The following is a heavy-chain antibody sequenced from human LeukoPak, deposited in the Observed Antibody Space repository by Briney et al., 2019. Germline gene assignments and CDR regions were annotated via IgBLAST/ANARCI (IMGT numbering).Heavy chain of an antibody. D-gene: IGHD3-22*01. J-gene: IGHJ4*02. CDR2: IYYSGST. CDR3: AASYDSSGYYWPY. Sequence: SETLSLTCTVSGGSISSYYWSWIRQPPGKGLEWIGYIYYSGSTNYNPSLKSRVTISVDTSKNQSSLKLSSVTAADTAVYYCAASYDSSGYYWPYWGQGTLVTVSS. V-gene: IGHV4-59*01. CDR1: GGSISSYY.